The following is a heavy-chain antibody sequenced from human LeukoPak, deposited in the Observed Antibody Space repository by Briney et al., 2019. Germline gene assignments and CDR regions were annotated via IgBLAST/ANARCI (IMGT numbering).Heavy chain of an antibody. CDR1: GFTFSSYW. CDR3: ARDRRAEWVYRSSWWRTTYGMDV. V-gene: IGHV3-7*01. D-gene: IGHD6-13*01. Sequence: PGGSLRLSCAASGFTFSSYWMSWVRQAPGKGLEWVANIKQDGSEKYYVDSVKGRFTISRDNAKNSLYLQMNSLRAEDTAVYYCARDRRAEWVYRSSWWRTTYGMDVWGQGTTVTVSS. J-gene: IGHJ6*02. CDR2: IKQDGSEK.